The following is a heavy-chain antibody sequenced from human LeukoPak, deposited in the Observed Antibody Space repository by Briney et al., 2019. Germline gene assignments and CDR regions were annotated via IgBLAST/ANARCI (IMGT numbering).Heavy chain of an antibody. D-gene: IGHD3-3*01. Sequence: SETLSLTCTLSGGSVSQYYWGWIRQPPGKGLEWIGSIYHSGSTYYNPSLKSRVTISVDTSKNQFSLKLSSVTAADTAVYYCAREQYYDFWSGYPNWFDPWGQGTLVTVSS. V-gene: IGHV4-38-2*02. CDR1: GGSVSQYY. J-gene: IGHJ5*02. CDR3: AREQYYDFWSGYPNWFDP. CDR2: IYHSGST.